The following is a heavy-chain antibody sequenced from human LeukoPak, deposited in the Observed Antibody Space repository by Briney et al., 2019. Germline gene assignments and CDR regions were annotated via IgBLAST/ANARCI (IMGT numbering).Heavy chain of an antibody. CDR2: ISSSGSTI. J-gene: IGHJ6*04. CDR3: ARLGGDTYYYGSGSFLTYGMDV. V-gene: IGHV3-48*03. CDR1: GFTFSSYE. Sequence: GGSLRLSCAASGFTFSSYEMNWVRQAPGEGLEWVPYISSSGSTIYYADSVKGRFTISRDNAKNSLYLQMNSLRAEDTAVYYCARLGGDTYYYGSGSFLTYGMDVWGKGTTVTVSS. D-gene: IGHD3-10*01.